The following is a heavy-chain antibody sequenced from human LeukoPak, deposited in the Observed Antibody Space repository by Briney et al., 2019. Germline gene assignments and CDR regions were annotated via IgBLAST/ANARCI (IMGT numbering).Heavy chain of an antibody. CDR1: GFTFSSYA. J-gene: IGHJ6*04. CDR2: ISYDGSNK. D-gene: IGHD6-13*01. Sequence: GGSLRLSCAASGFTFSSYAMHWVRQAPGKGLEWVAVISYDGSNKYYADSVKGRFTISRDNSKNTLYLQMNSLRAEDTAVYYCARVLGIAALDVWGKGTTVTVSS. CDR3: ARVLGIAALDV. V-gene: IGHV3-30-3*01.